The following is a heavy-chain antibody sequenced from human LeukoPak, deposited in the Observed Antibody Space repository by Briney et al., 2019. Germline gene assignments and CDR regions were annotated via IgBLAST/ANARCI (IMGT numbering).Heavy chain of an antibody. Sequence: GGSLRLSCAASGFTFSSYAMSWVRQAPGKGLEWVSAISGSGGSTYYADSVKGRFTISRDNSKNTLYLQMNSLRAVDTAVYYCAKDPIRITMVRGVFSPWGQGTLVTVSS. J-gene: IGHJ5*02. D-gene: IGHD3-10*01. CDR3: AKDPIRITMVRGVFSP. CDR1: GFTFSSYA. CDR2: ISGSGGST. V-gene: IGHV3-23*01.